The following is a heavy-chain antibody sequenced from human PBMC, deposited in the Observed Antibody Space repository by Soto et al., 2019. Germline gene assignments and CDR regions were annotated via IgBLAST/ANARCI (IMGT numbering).Heavy chain of an antibody. CDR2: IIPIFGTA. Sequence: SVKVSCKASGGTFSSYAISWVRQAPGQGLEWMGGIIPIFGTANYAQKFQGRVTITADESTSTADMELSSLRSEDTAVYYCACPILTGSHGPDAMDVWGQGTTVTVSS. CDR1: GGTFSSYA. CDR3: ACPILTGSHGPDAMDV. V-gene: IGHV1-69*13. D-gene: IGHD3-9*01. J-gene: IGHJ6*02.